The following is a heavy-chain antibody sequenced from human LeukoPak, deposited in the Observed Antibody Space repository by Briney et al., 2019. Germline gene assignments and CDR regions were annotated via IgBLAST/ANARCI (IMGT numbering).Heavy chain of an antibody. CDR2: ISITDGT. V-gene: IGHV4-4*07. CDR1: GDSIISYY. D-gene: IGHD3-9*01. Sequence: PSETLSLTCTVSGDSIISYYWSWIRQPAGKGLEWIGRISITDGTSYTPSLQSRVTMSVDASKNQFSLKLSSVTAADTAVYYCARIRRNSVDWYADDNWGQGTLVTVSS. CDR3: ARIRRNSVDWYADDN. J-gene: IGHJ4*02.